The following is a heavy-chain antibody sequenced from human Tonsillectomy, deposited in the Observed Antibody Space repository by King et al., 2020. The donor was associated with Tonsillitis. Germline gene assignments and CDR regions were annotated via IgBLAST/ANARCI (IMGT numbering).Heavy chain of an antibody. CDR3: ARGPMITSGDGAFDN. CDR1: GYTFTGYY. Sequence: QLVQSGAEVKKPGASVKVSCKASGYTFTGYYMHCVRQAPGQGLEWVGWINPNSGGSNYAQKFQGRVTMTRDTSISTAYMELSRLRSDDTAVYYCARGPMITSGDGAFDNWGQGTMVTVSS. V-gene: IGHV1-2*02. CDR2: INPNSGGS. J-gene: IGHJ3*02. D-gene: IGHD3-16*01.